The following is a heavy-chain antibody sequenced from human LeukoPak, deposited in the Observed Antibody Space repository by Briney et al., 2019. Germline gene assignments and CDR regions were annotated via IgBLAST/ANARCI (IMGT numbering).Heavy chain of an antibody. CDR3: ARSWDARLNFDY. D-gene: IGHD1-26*01. CDR2: IRRDGRSK. CDR1: GFTFTNFG. Sequence: QPGGSLRLSCAASGFTFTNFGMHWVRQAPGKGLDWVSHIRRDGRSKFYAESVKGRFTISRDNSKNTLYLQMNSLRAEDTAVYYCARSWDARLNFDYWGQGTLVTVSS. J-gene: IGHJ4*02. V-gene: IGHV3-30*02.